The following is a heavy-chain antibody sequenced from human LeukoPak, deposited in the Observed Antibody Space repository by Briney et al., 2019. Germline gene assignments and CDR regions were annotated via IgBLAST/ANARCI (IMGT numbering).Heavy chain of an antibody. D-gene: IGHD5-18*01. J-gene: IGHJ4*02. CDR3: ARDGGTRLKYSYGYGDY. CDR2: ISSSGDTI. V-gene: IGHV3-48*03. CDR1: GFTFSSYE. Sequence: PGGSLRLSCAASGFTFSSYEMNWVRRAPGKGLEWVSYISSSGDTIYHADSVKGRFTISRDNAKNSLYLQINRLRAEDTAVYYCARDGGTRLKYSYGYGDYWGQGTLVTVSS.